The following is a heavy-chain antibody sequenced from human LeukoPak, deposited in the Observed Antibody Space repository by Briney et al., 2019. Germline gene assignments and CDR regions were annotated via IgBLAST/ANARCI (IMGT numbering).Heavy chain of an antibody. CDR3: ARDVPAYYYDSSGYTDAFDI. J-gene: IGHJ3*02. CDR2: IWYDGSNK. CDR1: GFTFSSYG. Sequence: GGSLRLSCAASGFTFSSYGMHWVRQAPGKGLEWVAVIWYDGSNKYYADSVKGRFTISGDNSKNTLYLQMNSLRAEDTAVYYCARDVPAYYYDSSGYTDAFDIWGQGTMVTVSS. D-gene: IGHD3-22*01. V-gene: IGHV3-33*01.